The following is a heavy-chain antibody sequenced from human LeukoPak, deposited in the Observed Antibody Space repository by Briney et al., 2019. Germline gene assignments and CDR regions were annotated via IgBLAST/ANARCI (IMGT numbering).Heavy chain of an antibody. CDR2: IYYSGST. J-gene: IGHJ4*02. V-gene: IGHV4-39*07. CDR3: ARVSTMRRNDY. D-gene: IGHD3-22*01. Sequence: PSETLSLTCTVSGGSISSSSYYWGWFRQPPGKGLEWIGSIYYSGSTYYNPSLKSRVTISVDTSKNQFSLKLSSVTAADTAVYYCARVSTMRRNDYWGQGTLVTVSS. CDR1: GGSISSSSYY.